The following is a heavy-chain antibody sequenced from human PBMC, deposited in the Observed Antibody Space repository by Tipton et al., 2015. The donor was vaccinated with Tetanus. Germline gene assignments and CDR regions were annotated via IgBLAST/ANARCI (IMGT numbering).Heavy chain of an antibody. V-gene: IGHV3-9*01. CDR2: ISWNSGTI. D-gene: IGHD6-19*01. J-gene: IGHJ2*01. Sequence: SLRLSCAASGFTFDDYAMHWVRQVPGKGLEWVSGISWNSGTIGYADSVKGRFTMSRDNRKNSLYLQMNSVRPEDTAFYYCARDMFRQWGSRDFGLWGRGTLVTVSS. CDR1: GFTFDDYA. CDR3: ARDMFRQWGSRDFGL.